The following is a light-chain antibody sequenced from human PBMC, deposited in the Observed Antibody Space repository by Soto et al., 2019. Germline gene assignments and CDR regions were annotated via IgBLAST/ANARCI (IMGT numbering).Light chain of an antibody. CDR1: QSIETY. CDR3: QHCFSIPPP. Sequence: DVQLSQSPASLSASVGDRITITCRASQSIETYLSWYQVQPGKAPRLLIYAAANLQRGVPSRFTGSGSGTDFTLSINDLQPDDVAVYYCQHCFSIPPPFGHRTK. J-gene: IGKJ1*01. CDR2: AAA. V-gene: IGKV1-39*01.